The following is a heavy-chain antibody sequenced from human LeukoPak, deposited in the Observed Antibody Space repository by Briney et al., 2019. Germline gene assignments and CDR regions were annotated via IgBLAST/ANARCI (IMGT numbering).Heavy chain of an antibody. D-gene: IGHD5-18*01. Sequence: GGSLGLSCAAPGFTFSSYAMSWVRQAPGKGLEWVSAISGSGGSTYYADSVKGRFTISRDNSKNTLYLQMNSLRAEDTAVYYCAKGKAAMVLYYYGMDVWGQGTTVTVSS. CDR2: ISGSGGST. V-gene: IGHV3-23*01. CDR3: AKGKAAMVLYYYGMDV. CDR1: GFTFSSYA. J-gene: IGHJ6*02.